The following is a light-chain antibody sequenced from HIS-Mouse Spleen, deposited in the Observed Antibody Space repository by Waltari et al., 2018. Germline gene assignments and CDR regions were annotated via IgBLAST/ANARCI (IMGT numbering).Light chain of an antibody. CDR1: QGISSA. J-gene: IGKJ3*01. CDR2: DAS. V-gene: IGKV1-13*02. Sequence: AIQLTQSPSSLSASVGDRVTITCRASQGISSALAWYQQKPGKAPKLLIYDASSLESGVPSRFSGSGSGTDFTLTISSLQPEDFANYYCQQFNSYRFFTFGPGTKVDIK. CDR3: QQFNSYRFFT.